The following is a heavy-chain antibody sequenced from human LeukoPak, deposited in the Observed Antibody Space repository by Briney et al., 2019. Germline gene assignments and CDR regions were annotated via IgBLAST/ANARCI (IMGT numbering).Heavy chain of an antibody. D-gene: IGHD3-22*01. Sequence: GGSLRLSCAASGFTFSSYAMSWVRQAPGKGLEWVSAISGSGGSTHYADSVKGRFTISRDNSKNTLYLQMNSLRAEDTAVYYCAKEEMRYYYDRTGFDYWGQGTLVTVSS. CDR3: AKEEMRYYYDRTGFDY. J-gene: IGHJ4*02. CDR2: ISGSGGST. V-gene: IGHV3-23*01. CDR1: GFTFSSYA.